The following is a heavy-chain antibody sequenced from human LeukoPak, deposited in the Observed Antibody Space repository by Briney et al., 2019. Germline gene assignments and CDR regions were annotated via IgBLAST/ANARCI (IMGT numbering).Heavy chain of an antibody. J-gene: IGHJ5*02. Sequence: GGSLRLSCSASGFTFSSHAMYWVRQAPGKGLESVSGISSNGGSTYYADSVKGRFTISRDNSKNTLYLQMSSLRGEDTALYYCVKSQDYYGQFDPWGRGTLVTVSS. CDR3: VKSQDYYGQFDP. CDR2: ISSNGGST. CDR1: GFTFSSHA. D-gene: IGHD3-10*01. V-gene: IGHV3-64D*08.